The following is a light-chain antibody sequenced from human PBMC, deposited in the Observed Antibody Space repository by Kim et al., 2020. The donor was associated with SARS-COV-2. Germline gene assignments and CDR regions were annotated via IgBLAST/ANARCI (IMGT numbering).Light chain of an antibody. CDR2: GAS. V-gene: IGKV3-20*01. J-gene: IGKJ1*01. CDR3: QQYGRT. CDR1: QSVSSSY. Sequence: LSWSPGERAPLSCRASQSVSSSYLAWYPQKPGQAPRLLIYGASSRATCIPDRFSGSGSGTDFTLTISRLEPEDFAVYYCQQYGRTFGQGTKVDIK.